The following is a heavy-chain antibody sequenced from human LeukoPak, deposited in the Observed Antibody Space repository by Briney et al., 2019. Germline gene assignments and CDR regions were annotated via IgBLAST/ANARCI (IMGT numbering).Heavy chain of an antibody. CDR3: ARDPYSSSWSYGMDV. D-gene: IGHD6-13*01. Sequence: PGGSLSLSCTASGFTFSNYWMSWVRQTPEKGLEWVANIKQDGSEKVYLDSVKGRFTISRDNTQTSLYLHMNSLRAEDTAVYYCARDPYSSSWSYGMDVWGQGTTVTVSS. V-gene: IGHV3-7*05. CDR2: IKQDGSEK. CDR1: GFTFSNYW. J-gene: IGHJ6*02.